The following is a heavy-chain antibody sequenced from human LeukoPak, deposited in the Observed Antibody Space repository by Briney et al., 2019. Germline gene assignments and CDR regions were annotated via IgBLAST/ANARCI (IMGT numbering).Heavy chain of an antibody. CDR1: GGSFSGYY. J-gene: IGHJ4*02. D-gene: IGHD1-26*01. V-gene: IGHV4-34*01. CDR2: INHSGST. CDR3: ARGSGSYSRARPFDY. Sequence: PSETLSLTCAVYGGSFSGYYWSWIRQPPGKGLEWIGEINHSGSTNYNPSLKSRVTISVDTSKNQFSLKLSSVTAADTAVYYCARGSGSYSRARPFDYWGQGTLVTVSS.